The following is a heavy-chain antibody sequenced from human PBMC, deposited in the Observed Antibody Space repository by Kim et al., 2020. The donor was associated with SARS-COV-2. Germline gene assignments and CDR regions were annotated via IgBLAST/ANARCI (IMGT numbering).Heavy chain of an antibody. CDR3: ARDGAWRGSSSSLLDY. CDR2: ISSSSSTI. Sequence: GGSLRLSCAASGFTFSSYSMNWVRQAPGKGLEWVSYISSSSSTIYYADSVKGRFTISRDNAKNSLYLQMNSLIAEDTAVYYCARDGAWRGSSSSLLDYWG. J-gene: IGHJ4*01. D-gene: IGHD6-6*01. CDR1: GFTFSSYS. V-gene: IGHV3-48*04.